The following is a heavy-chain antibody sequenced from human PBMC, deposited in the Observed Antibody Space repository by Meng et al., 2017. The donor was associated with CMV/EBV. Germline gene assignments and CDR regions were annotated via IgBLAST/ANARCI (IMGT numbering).Heavy chain of an antibody. CDR2: INPNSGGT. Sequence: QVQLVQSGAEVKKPGASVKVSYKASGYTFTGYYMHWVRQAPGQGLEWMGWINPNSGGTNYAQKFQGWVTMTRDTSISTAYMELSRLRSDDTAVYYCAIGLGYCSGGSCYSLSWFDPWGQGTLVTVSS. V-gene: IGHV1-2*04. CDR3: AIGLGYCSGGSCYSLSWFDP. J-gene: IGHJ5*02. D-gene: IGHD2-15*01. CDR1: GYTFTGYY.